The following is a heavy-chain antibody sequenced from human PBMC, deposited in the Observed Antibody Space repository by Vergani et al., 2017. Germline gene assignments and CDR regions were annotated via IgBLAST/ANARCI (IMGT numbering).Heavy chain of an antibody. V-gene: IGHV3-23*01. CDR1: GFTFSSYA. Sequence: EVQLLESGGGLVQPGGSLRLSCAASGFTFSSYATSWVRQAPGKGLEWVSAISGSGGSKYYADPVKGRFTISRDKSKTTLYLQMNSLRAEDTAVYYCAKDPNWNDVRDAFDIWGQGTMVTVSS. CDR2: ISGSGGSK. D-gene: IGHD1-1*01. CDR3: AKDPNWNDVRDAFDI. J-gene: IGHJ3*02.